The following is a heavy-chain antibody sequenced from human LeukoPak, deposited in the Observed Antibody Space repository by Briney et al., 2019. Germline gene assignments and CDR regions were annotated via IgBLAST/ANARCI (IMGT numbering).Heavy chain of an antibody. J-gene: IGHJ3*02. V-gene: IGHV1-69*13. CDR3: ASRIVGATPAFDI. Sequence: SVKVSCKASGGTFNSYAISWVRQAPGQGLEWMGGIIPIFGTANYAQKFQGRVTIPADESTSTAYMELSSLRSEDTAVYYCASRIVGATPAFDIWGQGTMVTASS. CDR1: GGTFNSYA. D-gene: IGHD1-26*01. CDR2: IIPIFGTA.